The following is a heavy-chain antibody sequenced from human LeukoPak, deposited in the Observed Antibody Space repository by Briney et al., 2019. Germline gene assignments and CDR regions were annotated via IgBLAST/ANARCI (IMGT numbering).Heavy chain of an antibody. Sequence: GGSLRLSCAASGFTFSNYGMHWVRQAPGKGLEWVAVIWFDGINKYYADSVKGRFTISRDNSKNTLFLQMNSLRAEDTAVYYCATGATSGSEALDIWGQGTMVTVSS. CDR3: ATGATSGSEALDI. J-gene: IGHJ3*02. V-gene: IGHV3-33*01. CDR1: GFTFSNYG. CDR2: IWFDGINK. D-gene: IGHD1-26*01.